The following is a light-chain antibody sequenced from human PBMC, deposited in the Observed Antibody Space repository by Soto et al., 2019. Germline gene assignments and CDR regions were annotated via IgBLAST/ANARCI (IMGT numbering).Light chain of an antibody. CDR2: DAS. CDR3: QQFNNPWT. Sequence: AIQLTQSPSSLSASVGDRVTITFRASQGISSALAWYQQKPGKALKLLIYDASSLESGVPSRFSGSGSGTDFTLTISSLQPEDFATYYCQQFNNPWTFGQGTKVDIK. J-gene: IGKJ1*01. CDR1: QGISSA. V-gene: IGKV1D-13*01.